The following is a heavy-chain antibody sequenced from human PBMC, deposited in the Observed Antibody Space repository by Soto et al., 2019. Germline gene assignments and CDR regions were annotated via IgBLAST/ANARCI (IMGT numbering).Heavy chain of an antibody. J-gene: IGHJ6*02. Sequence: SETLSLTCTVSGGSISSYYWSWIRQPPGKGLEWIGYIYYSGSTNYNPSLKSRVTISVDTSKNQFSLKLSSVTAADTAVYYCARLAGQPNYYYGMDVWGQGTTVTVSS. CDR1: GGSISSYY. CDR3: ARLAGQPNYYYGMDV. CDR2: IYYSGST. V-gene: IGHV4-59*08.